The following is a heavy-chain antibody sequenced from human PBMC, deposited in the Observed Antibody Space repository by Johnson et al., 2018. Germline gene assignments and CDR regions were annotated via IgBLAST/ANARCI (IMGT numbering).Heavy chain of an antibody. J-gene: IGHJ3*02. D-gene: IGHD6-19*01. Sequence: EVQLLESGGGLVKPGGSLRLSCAASGFTFSTYDMNWVRQAPGKGLEWVSSITSTSTYRYYADSLKGRVTIPRDKANNSLYRQMNSLRAEDTAVYYWASAPQPGYSSGWGAFDIWGQGTMSPSLQ. CDR3: ASAPQPGYSSGWGAFDI. CDR1: GFTFSTYD. CDR2: ITSTSTYR. V-gene: IGHV3-21*01.